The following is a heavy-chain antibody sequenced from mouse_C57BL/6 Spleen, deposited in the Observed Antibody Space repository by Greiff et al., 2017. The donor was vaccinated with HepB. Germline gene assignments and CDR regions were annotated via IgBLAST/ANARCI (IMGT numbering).Heavy chain of an antibody. CDR2: IYPGSGNT. J-gene: IGHJ2*01. D-gene: IGHD4-1*01. V-gene: IGHV1-76*01. CDR1: GYTFTDYY. CDR3: ARYHWDYFDY. Sequence: QVQLQQSGAELVRPGASVKLSCKASGYTFTDYYINWVKQRPGQGLEWIARIYPGSGNTYYNEKFKGKATLTAEKSSSTAYMQLSSLTSEDSAVYYCARYHWDYFDYWGQGTTLTVSS.